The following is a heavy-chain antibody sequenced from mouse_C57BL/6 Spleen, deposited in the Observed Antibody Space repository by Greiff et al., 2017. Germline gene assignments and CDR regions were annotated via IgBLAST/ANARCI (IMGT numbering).Heavy chain of an antibody. D-gene: IGHD1-1*01. CDR1: GYSITSGYY. J-gene: IGHJ2*01. CDR3: ARERITTVVADYFDY. CDR2: ISYDGSN. V-gene: IGHV3-6*01. Sequence: ESGPGLVKPSQSLSLTCSVTGYSITSGYYWNWIRQFPGNKLEWMGYISYDGSNNYNPSLKNRISITRDTSKNQFFLKLNSVTTEDTATYYCARERITTVVADYFDYWGQGTTLTVSS.